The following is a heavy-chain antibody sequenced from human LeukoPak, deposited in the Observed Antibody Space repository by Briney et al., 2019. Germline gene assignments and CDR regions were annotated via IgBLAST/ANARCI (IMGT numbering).Heavy chain of an antibody. V-gene: IGHV3-30*03. D-gene: IGHD3-3*01. CDR2: ISYDGSNK. CDR1: GFTFSSYG. Sequence: PGGSLRLSCGASGFTFSSYGMHWVRQAPGKGLEWVAVISYDGSNKYYADSVKGRFTISRDNSKNTLYLQMNSLRAEDTAAYYCAREGFLEWLPDYWGQGTLVTVSS. CDR3: AREGFLEWLPDY. J-gene: IGHJ4*02.